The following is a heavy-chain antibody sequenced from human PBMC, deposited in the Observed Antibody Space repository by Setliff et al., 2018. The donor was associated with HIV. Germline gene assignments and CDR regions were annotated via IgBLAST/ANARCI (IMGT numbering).Heavy chain of an antibody. Sequence: SETLSLTCAVYGGSFSGYYWSWIRQPPGKGLEWIGEINDNGSTNYNPSLKSRVTISVDTSKNQFSLKLSSVTAADTAVYYCARDQPQDYDSLTGYYTGRYFDYWGRGTLVTVSS. D-gene: IGHD3-9*01. V-gene: IGHV4-34*01. J-gene: IGHJ4*02. CDR1: GGSFSGYY. CDR3: ARDQPQDYDSLTGYYTGRYFDY. CDR2: INDNGST.